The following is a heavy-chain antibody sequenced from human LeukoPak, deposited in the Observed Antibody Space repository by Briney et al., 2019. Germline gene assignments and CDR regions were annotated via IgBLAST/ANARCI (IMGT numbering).Heavy chain of an antibody. Sequence: ASVKVSCKASGYTFTGYYMHWVRQAPGQGLEWMGWISAYNGDKNYAQKLQGRVSMTTDTSTRTAYMELRSLGSDDTAVYYCARASASRTNSNSYYFETTKKNGFDIWGQGTMVTVSS. J-gene: IGHJ3*02. CDR1: GYTFTGYY. CDR3: ARASASRTNSNSYYFETTKKNGFDI. D-gene: IGHD3-22*01. CDR2: ISAYNGDK. V-gene: IGHV1-18*04.